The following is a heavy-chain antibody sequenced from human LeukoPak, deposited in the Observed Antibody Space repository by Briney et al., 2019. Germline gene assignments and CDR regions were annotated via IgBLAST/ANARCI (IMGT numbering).Heavy chain of an antibody. Sequence: PGGPLRLSCAASGFTFSSYWMHWVRQAPGKGLVWVSRINSDGSTINYADSVKGRFTISRDNAKNTLYLQMDSLRAEDTAVYYCTRETVVVATASLGYWGLGTLVTVSS. J-gene: IGHJ4*02. CDR2: INSDGSTI. CDR3: TRETVVVATASLGY. D-gene: IGHD2-2*01. CDR1: GFTFSSYW. V-gene: IGHV3-74*01.